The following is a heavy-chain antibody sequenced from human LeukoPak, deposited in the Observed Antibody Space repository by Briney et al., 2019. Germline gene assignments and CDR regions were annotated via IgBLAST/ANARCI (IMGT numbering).Heavy chain of an antibody. CDR2: IYYSGAT. CDR1: GGSINSYL. CDR3: ARGLGGGSGTYRGRFFDY. V-gene: IGHV4-59*01. Sequence: SETLSLTCTVSGGSINSYLWSWIRQPPGKGLEWIGYIYYSGATNYNPSLKSRVTISVDTSKNEFSLKLTSVTAADTAVYYCARGLGGGSGTYRGRFFDYWGQGTLVTVSS. J-gene: IGHJ4*02. D-gene: IGHD3-10*01.